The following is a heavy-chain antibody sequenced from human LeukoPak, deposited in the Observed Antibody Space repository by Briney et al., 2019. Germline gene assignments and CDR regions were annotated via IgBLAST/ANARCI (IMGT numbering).Heavy chain of an antibody. CDR1: GFTFTKCA. CDR2: ITATGDTA. D-gene: IGHD4-23*01. Sequence: LAGGSLRLSCVASGFTFTKCAMSWIRQAPGKGLEWVAIITATGDTAYYADSVKGRFTISRDNSRNTVYMQMDSLRAEDTAIYFCGGSRESGLVNPLCLRGQGSQVTVSP. J-gene: IGHJ4*02. CDR3: GGSRESGLVNPLCL. V-gene: IGHV3-23*01.